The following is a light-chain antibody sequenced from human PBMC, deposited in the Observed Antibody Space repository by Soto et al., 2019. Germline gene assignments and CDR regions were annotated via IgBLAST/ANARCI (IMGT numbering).Light chain of an antibody. CDR2: DVN. CDR1: SSDIGAYNY. CDR3: TSWTTSTTMI. V-gene: IGLV2-14*03. J-gene: IGLJ2*01. Sequence: QSVLTRPASVSGSPGQSITISCTGTSSDIGAYNYVSWYQQHPAKAPKLMIYDVNIRPSGVSNRFSGSKSGNTASLTISGLQAEDEADCYCTSWTTSTTMIFGGGTKSPS.